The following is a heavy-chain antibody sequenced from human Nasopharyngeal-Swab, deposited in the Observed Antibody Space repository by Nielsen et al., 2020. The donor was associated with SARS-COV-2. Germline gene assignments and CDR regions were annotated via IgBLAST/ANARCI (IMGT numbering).Heavy chain of an antibody. V-gene: IGHV3-11*01. CDR3: TRGGSYPQYFQN. CDR1: GFTFSDSY. D-gene: IGHD1-26*01. CDR2: ITSSSNII. J-gene: IGHJ1*01. Sequence: GESLKISCAASGFTFSDSYMSWIRQAPGKGLEWVSSITSSSNIIYDADSVKGRFTISRDNAKNSLYLQMNSLRADDTAVYYCTRGGSYPQYFQNWGQGTLVTVPS.